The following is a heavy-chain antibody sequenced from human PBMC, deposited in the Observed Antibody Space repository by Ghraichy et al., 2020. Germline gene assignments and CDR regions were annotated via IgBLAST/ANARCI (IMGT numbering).Heavy chain of an antibody. CDR3: ARASRQQLVTDFDY. V-gene: IGHV4-39*01. D-gene: IGHD6-13*01. Sequence: SETLSLTCTVSGGSISSSSYYWGWIRQPPGKGLEWIGSIYYSGSTYYNPSLKSRVTISVDTSKNQFSLKLSSVTAADPAVYYCARASRQQLVTDFDYWGQGTLVTVSS. J-gene: IGHJ4*02. CDR2: IYYSGST. CDR1: GGSISSSSYY.